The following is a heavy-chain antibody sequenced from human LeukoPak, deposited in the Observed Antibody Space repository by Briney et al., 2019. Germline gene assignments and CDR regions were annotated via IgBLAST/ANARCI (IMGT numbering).Heavy chain of an antibody. Sequence: PGGSLRLSCAASGLTFSTYWMAWVRQAPGKGLEWVANIKGDESAKHQADSVKGRFTISRDNLQNSVYLQMSSLRGEDTAVYYCARDVVGSLDYWGQGTLVTVSS. CDR1: GLTFSTYW. D-gene: IGHD1-26*01. V-gene: IGHV3-7*01. CDR2: IKGDESAK. CDR3: ARDVVGSLDY. J-gene: IGHJ4*02.